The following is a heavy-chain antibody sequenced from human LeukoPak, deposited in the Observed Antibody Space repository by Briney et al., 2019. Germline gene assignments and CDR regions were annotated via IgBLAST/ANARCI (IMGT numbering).Heavy chain of an antibody. Sequence: GGSLRLSCEDSGFTFSSYWMSWVRQAPGKGLEWVANMNQDGSEKSYVDSVKGLFTISRDNAKKSVYLQMNSLRAEDTAVYYCTRDSGYCRFDYWGQGTLVTVSA. D-gene: IGHD3-22*01. CDR1: GFTFSSYW. CDR3: TRDSGYCRFDY. V-gene: IGHV3-7*01. CDR2: MNQDGSEK. J-gene: IGHJ4*02.